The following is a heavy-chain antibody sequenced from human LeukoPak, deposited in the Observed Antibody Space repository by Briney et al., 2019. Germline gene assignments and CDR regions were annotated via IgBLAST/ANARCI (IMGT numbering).Heavy chain of an antibody. V-gene: IGHV4-39*07. D-gene: IGHD7-27*01. Sequence: SETLSLTCTVSGDSISSSSYYWGWIRQPPGKGLEWIGSIYYSGSTYYNPSLKSRVTISVDTSKNQFSLKLSSVTAADTAVYYCARGLILGYYYYYMDVWGKGTTVTISS. CDR3: ARGLILGYYYYYMDV. CDR1: GDSISSSSYY. J-gene: IGHJ6*03. CDR2: IYYSGST.